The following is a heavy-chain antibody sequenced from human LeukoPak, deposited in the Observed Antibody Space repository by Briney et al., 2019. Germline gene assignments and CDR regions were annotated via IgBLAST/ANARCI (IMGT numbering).Heavy chain of an antibody. D-gene: IGHD3-10*01. CDR2: INPSGGST. CDR3: ARFPYSVVRGAKPIYYFDY. V-gene: IGHV1-46*01. Sequence: ASVKVSCKASGYTFTSYYMHWVRQAPGQGLEWMGIINPSGGSTSYAQKFQGRVTMTRDTSTSTVYMELSSLRSEDTAVYYCARFPYSVVRGAKPIYYFDYWGQGTLVTVSS. CDR1: GYTFTSYY. J-gene: IGHJ4*02.